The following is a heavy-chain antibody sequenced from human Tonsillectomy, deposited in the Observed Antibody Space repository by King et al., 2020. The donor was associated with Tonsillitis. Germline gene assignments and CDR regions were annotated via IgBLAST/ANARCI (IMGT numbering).Heavy chain of an antibody. CDR2: IDWDDDK. V-gene: IGHV2-70*11. J-gene: IGHJ6*02. CDR3: ARIRAGIAVAGGYYYYGMDV. CDR1: GFSLSTSGMC. Sequence: VTLKESGPALVKPTQTLTLTCTFSGFSLSTSGMCVSWIRQPPGKALEWLARIDWDDDKYYSTSLKTRLTISKDTSKNQVVLKMTNMDPVDTATYYCARIRAGIAVAGGYYYYGMDVWGQGTTVTVSS. D-gene: IGHD6-19*01.